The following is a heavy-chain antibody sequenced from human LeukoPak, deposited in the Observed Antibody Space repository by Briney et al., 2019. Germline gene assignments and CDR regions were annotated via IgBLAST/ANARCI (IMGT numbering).Heavy chain of an antibody. J-gene: IGHJ4*02. CDR2: IKQDARAE. Sequence: GRSLTLSWAASGLTFIGYWTSWGRPAPGEGLGWVAYIKQDARAEYYVDSVKGRFTISRDNAKNSLYLQMNSLRAEDTAVYYCVRDRGRASVDYWGQGTLVTVSS. CDR3: VRDRGRASVDY. V-gene: IGHV3-7*01. D-gene: IGHD1-26*01. CDR1: GLTFIGYW.